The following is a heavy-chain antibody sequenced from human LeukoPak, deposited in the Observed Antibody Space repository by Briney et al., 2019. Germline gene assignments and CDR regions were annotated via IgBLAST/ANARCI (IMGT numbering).Heavy chain of an antibody. Sequence: ASVKVSCKASGYTFTSYGISWVRQAPGQGLEWMGWINPNSGDTNYAQKFQGRVTMTRDTSISTAYMELNRLRSDDTAVYYCARDRDYGSGIFDYWGQGTLVTVSS. J-gene: IGHJ4*02. CDR1: GYTFTSYG. CDR2: INPNSGDT. V-gene: IGHV1-2*02. CDR3: ARDRDYGSGIFDY. D-gene: IGHD3-10*01.